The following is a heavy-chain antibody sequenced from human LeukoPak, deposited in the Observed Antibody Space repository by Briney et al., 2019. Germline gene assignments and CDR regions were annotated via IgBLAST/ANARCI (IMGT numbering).Heavy chain of an antibody. D-gene: IGHD4-17*01. V-gene: IGHV1-8*01. Sequence: ASVKVSCKASGYTFTSYDINWVRQATGQGLEWMGWMNPNSGNTGYAQKFQGRVTMTRNTSISTAYMELSSLRSEDTAVYYCAADGVTMEAFDIWGQGTMVTVSS. CDR1: GYTFTSYD. CDR3: AADGVTMEAFDI. J-gene: IGHJ3*02. CDR2: MNPNSGNT.